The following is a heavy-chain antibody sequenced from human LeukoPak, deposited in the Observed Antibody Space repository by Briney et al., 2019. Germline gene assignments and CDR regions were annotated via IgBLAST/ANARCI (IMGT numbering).Heavy chain of an antibody. V-gene: IGHV4-59*08. Sequence: SETLSLTCTVSGGSISSYYWSWIRQPPGKGLEWIGYVNYSGSVNYNPSLNSRVSISVDTSKNQFSLKLSSVTAADTAVYYCARLGGSGSYSPTRTYYYYYSMDVWGQGTTVTVSS. J-gene: IGHJ6*02. CDR3: ARLGGSGSYSPTRTYYYYYSMDV. CDR2: VNYSGSV. CDR1: GGSISSYY. D-gene: IGHD3-10*01.